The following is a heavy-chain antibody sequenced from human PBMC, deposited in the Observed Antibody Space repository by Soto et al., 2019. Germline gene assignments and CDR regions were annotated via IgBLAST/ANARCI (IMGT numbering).Heavy chain of an antibody. CDR1: GGTFSRCA. CDR3: ARDGALYDSSGFYSPY. J-gene: IGHJ4*02. D-gene: IGHD3-22*01. Sequence: QVQLVQSGPEVKKPGSSVKVSCKASGGTFSRCAINWVRQAPGQGLEWMGGITPMFGKPNYAQKFQGRVTITADESTSTGDVERRSLRSDDTAFYYWARDGALYDSSGFYSPYGGKGPLVAVSS. CDR2: ITPMFGKP. V-gene: IGHV1-69*01.